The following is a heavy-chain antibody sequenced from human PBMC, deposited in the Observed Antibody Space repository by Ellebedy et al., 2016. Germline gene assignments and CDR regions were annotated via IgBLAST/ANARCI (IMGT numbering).Heavy chain of an antibody. D-gene: IGHD3-22*01. Sequence: GESLKISCAASGFTFSSYWMSWVRQAPGKGLEWVANIKQDGSEKYYVDSVKGRFTISRDNAKNSLYLQMNSLRAEDTAVYYCARDTTRVGPYYYDSSGYYYPDYWGQGTLVTVSS. V-gene: IGHV3-7*01. J-gene: IGHJ4*02. CDR1: GFTFSSYW. CDR3: ARDTTRVGPYYYDSSGYYYPDY. CDR2: IKQDGSEK.